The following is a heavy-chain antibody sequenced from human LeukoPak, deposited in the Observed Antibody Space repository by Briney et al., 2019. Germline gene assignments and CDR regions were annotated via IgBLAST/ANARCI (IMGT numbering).Heavy chain of an antibody. Sequence: GGSLRLSCAASGFTFSSYEMNWVRQAPGKGLEWVSYISSSGSTIYYADSVKGRFTISGDNAKNSLYLQMNSLRAEDTAVYYCARTDSGSYSPNDAFDIWGQGTMVTVSS. CDR1: GFTFSSYE. D-gene: IGHD1-26*01. CDR2: ISSSGSTI. V-gene: IGHV3-48*03. CDR3: ARTDSGSYSPNDAFDI. J-gene: IGHJ3*02.